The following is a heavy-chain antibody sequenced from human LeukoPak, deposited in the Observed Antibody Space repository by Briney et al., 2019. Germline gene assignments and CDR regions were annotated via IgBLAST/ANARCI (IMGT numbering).Heavy chain of an antibody. D-gene: IGHD3-22*01. CDR3: ARADYYDSSNFDP. V-gene: IGHV4-59*11. J-gene: IGHJ5*02. Sequence: SETLSLTCTVSGDSISSHYWSWIRQPPGKGLEWIGYIYYSGSTNYNPSLKSRVTISVDTSKNQFSLKLSSVTAADTAVYYCARADYYDSSNFDPWGQGTLVTVSS. CDR1: GDSISSHY. CDR2: IYYSGST.